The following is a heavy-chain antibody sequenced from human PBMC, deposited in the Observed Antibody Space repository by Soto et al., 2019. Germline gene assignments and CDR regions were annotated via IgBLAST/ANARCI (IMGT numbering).Heavy chain of an antibody. J-gene: IGHJ4*02. CDR1: GGSISSHY. CDR2: IYYTGST. CDR3: ARLDGYDNYYDY. D-gene: IGHD5-12*01. Sequence: QVQLQGSCPGLVKPSETLSLTCTVSGGSISSHYWSWIRQPPGQGLEWIGYIYYTGSTNYNPSLKSRVTISVDTSKSQFSLRLSSVTAADTAVYFCARLDGYDNYYDYWGQGALVIVSS. V-gene: IGHV4-59*08.